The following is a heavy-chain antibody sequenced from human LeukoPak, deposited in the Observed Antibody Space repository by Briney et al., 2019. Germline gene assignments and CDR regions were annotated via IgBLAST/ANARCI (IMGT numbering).Heavy chain of an antibody. J-gene: IGHJ5*02. Sequence: PSETLSLTCTVSGGSISSYYWSWIRQPPGKGLEWIGYIYYSGSTNYNPSLKSRVTISVDMSKNQFSLKLSSVTAADTAVYYCARDDFYNWFDPWGQGTLVTVSS. CDR2: IYYSGST. CDR1: GGSISSYY. D-gene: IGHD2-21*02. CDR3: ARDDFYNWFDP. V-gene: IGHV4-59*01.